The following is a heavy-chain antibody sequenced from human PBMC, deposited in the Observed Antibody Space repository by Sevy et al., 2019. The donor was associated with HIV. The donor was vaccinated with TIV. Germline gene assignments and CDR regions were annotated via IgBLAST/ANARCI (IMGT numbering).Heavy chain of an antibody. J-gene: IGHJ6*02. CDR2: ISSRSSYI. D-gene: IGHD5-12*01. Sequence: GGCLRLSCAASGFTFSSYSMNWVRQAPGKGLEWVSSISSRSSYIYYADSVKGRFTISRDNAKNSLYLQMNSLRAEDTAVYYCARAGGAERGYSGYELYYYYGMDVWGQGTTVTVSS. V-gene: IGHV3-21*04. CDR1: GFTFSSYS. CDR3: ARAGGAERGYSGYELYYYYGMDV.